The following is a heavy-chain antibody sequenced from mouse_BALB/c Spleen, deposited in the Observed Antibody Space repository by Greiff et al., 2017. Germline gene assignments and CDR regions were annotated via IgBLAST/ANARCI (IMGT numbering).Heavy chain of an antibody. CDR3: ARSDGNYNWYFDV. D-gene: IGHD2-1*01. Sequence: VQLKESGAELVRPGALVKLSCKASGFNIKDYYMHWVKQRPEQGLEWIGWIDPENGNTIYDPKFQGKASITADTSSNTAYLQLSSLTSEDTAVYYCARSDGNYNWYFDVWGAGTTVTVSS. CDR1: GFNIKDYY. CDR2: IDPENGNT. V-gene: IGHV14-1*02. J-gene: IGHJ1*01.